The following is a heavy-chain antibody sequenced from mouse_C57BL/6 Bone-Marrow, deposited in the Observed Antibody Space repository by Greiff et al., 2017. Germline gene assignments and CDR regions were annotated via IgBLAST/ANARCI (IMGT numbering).Heavy chain of an antibody. J-gene: IGHJ2*01. CDR2: IDPSDSYT. CDR3: ARSTGYVDYFDY. CDR1: GYTFTSYW. Sequence: QVQLQQPGAELVKPGASVKLSCKASGYTFTSYWMQWVKQRPGQGLEWIGEIDPSDSYTNYNQKFKGKATLTVDTSSSTASMQLSSLTSEDSAVYYCARSTGYVDYFDYWGQGTTLTVSS. D-gene: IGHD3-2*02. V-gene: IGHV1-50*01.